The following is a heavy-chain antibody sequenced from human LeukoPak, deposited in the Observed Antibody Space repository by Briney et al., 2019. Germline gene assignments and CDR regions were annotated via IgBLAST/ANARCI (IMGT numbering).Heavy chain of an antibody. V-gene: IGHV3-30*04. Sequence: GGSLRLSCAASGFIFSSFPLHWVRQAPGKGLEWVAVISHDGKVNYYADSVKGRFTISRDDSTNTLSLQMNSLRPDDTAIYYCARDLTRGAPDYFDNWGQGTPVTVSS. CDR3: ARDLTRGAPDYFDN. CDR2: ISHDGKVN. CDR1: GFIFSSFP. D-gene: IGHD3-10*01. J-gene: IGHJ4*02.